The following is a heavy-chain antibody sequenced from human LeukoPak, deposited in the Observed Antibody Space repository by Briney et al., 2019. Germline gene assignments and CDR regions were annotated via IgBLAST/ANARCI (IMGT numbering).Heavy chain of an antibody. CDR2: ITNSGNSK. V-gene: IGHV3-48*01. D-gene: IGHD3-22*01. Sequence: PGGSLRLSCAASEFTFSSYSKNWVRQAPGKGLEWVSYITNSGNSKSYADSVKGRFTISRDNTKSSLYLQMNGLRAEDTAVYYCAREYYDDDSPPSFDYWGQGTLVTVSS. CDR1: EFTFSSYS. CDR3: AREYYDDDSPPSFDY. J-gene: IGHJ4*02.